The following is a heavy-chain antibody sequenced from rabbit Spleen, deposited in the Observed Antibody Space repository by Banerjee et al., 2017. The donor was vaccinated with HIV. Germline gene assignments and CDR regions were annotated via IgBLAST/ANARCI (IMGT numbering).Heavy chain of an antibody. CDR1: GFTLSSYYM. V-gene: IGHV1S45*01. Sequence: QEQLVESGGGLVQPGGSLKLSCTASGFTLSSYYMNWVRQAPGKGLEWISCIAGSSSGFTYSATWAKGRFTISKTSSTTVTLQMTSLTVADTATYFCARDTGSSFSSYGMDLWGPGTLVTVS. CDR2: IAGSSSGFT. J-gene: IGHJ6*01. CDR3: ARDTGSSFSSYGMDL. D-gene: IGHD8-1*01.